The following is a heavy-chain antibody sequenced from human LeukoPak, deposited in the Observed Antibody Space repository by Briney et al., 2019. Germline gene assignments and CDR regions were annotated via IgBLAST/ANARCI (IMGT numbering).Heavy chain of an antibody. J-gene: IGHJ4*02. CDR1: GFTFSSYW. CDR2: IKQDGSEK. Sequence: GGSLRLSCAASGFTFSSYWMSWVRQARGKGREWVANIKQDGSEKYYVDSVKGRFTISRDNAKNSLYLQMNSLRAEDTAVYYCARDPDYYDSSGYPHDYWGQGTLVTVSS. CDR3: ARDPDYYDSSGYPHDY. V-gene: IGHV3-7*01. D-gene: IGHD3-22*01.